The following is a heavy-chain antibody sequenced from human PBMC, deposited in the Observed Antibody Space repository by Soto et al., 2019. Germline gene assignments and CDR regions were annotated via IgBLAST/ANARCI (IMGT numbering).Heavy chain of an antibody. V-gene: IGHV3-30-3*01. J-gene: IGHJ6*02. CDR1: GFSLRSYA. D-gene: IGHD3-22*01. CDR3: ARDLVDRGRQLPAQYSYYYDIDV. CDR2: LYSNGSNQ. Sequence: PGGCLRLSCAPCGFSLRSYAMSRDRQAPGKGLEWVAGLYSNGSNQYYAYAMKGRVTFCRDNSKNTLYLQMNSLSPEDTAVYYCARDLVDRGRQLPAQYSYYYDIDVWDQGPTIIV.